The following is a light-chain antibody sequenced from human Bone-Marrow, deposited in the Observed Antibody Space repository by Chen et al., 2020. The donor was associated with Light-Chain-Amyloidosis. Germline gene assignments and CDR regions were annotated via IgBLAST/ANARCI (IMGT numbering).Light chain of an antibody. CDR2: DDS. CDR3: QVWDRSSDRPV. CDR1: NIGSTS. Sequence: SYVLTQQSSVSVAPGQTATIVCGGNNIGSTSVHWYQQTPGQAPLLVVYDDSDRPSGIPERLSGSNSGNTATLTISRVEAGDEADYYCQVWDRSSDRPVFGGGTKLTVL. J-gene: IGLJ3*02. V-gene: IGLV3-21*02.